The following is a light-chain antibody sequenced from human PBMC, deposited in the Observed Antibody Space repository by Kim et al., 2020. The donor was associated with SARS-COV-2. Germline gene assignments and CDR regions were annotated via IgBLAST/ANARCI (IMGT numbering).Light chain of an antibody. CDR3: QQYNDWPLT. Sequence: VSPVERATLSCRASQSVSSKLAWYQQKPGQTPRLLIYGASTRATGIPARFSGSVSGTEFTLTISSLQSEDFAVYYCQQYNDWPLTFGGGTKVDIK. CDR1: QSVSSK. CDR2: GAS. V-gene: IGKV3-15*01. J-gene: IGKJ4*01.